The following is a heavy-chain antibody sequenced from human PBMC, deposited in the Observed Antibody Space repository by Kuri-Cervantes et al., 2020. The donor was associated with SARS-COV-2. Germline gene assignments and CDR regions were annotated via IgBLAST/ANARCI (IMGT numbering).Heavy chain of an antibody. D-gene: IGHD2-15*01. V-gene: IGHV4-4*07. CDR2: VQTSGST. CDR3: ARDNAVVAAAGNYSYYAMDV. Sequence: SETLSLTCAVYGGSFSDYYWSWIRQPAGKGLEGMGRVQTSGSTNYNPSLESRLTISIDTSKNQFSLKLSSVTAADTALYFCARDNAVVAAAGNYSYYAMDVWGQGTTVTVSS. J-gene: IGHJ6*02. CDR1: GGSFSDYY.